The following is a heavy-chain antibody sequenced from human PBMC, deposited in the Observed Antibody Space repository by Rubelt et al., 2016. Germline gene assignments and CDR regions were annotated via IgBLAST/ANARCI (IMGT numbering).Heavy chain of an antibody. D-gene: IGHD3-16*02. CDR3: ARQGVVWGCYRYVPSWAFDI. V-gene: IGHV4-34*01. J-gene: IGHJ3*02. CDR1: GGSFSGYY. CDR2: ISYNGST. Sequence: QVQLQQWGAGLLKPSETLSLTCAVYGGSFSGYYWSWIRQPPGKGLEWIGSISYNGSTYYNSSLKSRVTISVDTSEIQFSMRRRSGTAAETAVYYCARQGVVWGCYRYVPSWAFDIWGQGTVVIVSS.